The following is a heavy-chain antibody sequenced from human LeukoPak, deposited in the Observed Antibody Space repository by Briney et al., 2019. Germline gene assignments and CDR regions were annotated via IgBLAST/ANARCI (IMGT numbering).Heavy chain of an antibody. Sequence: GGSLRLSCAASGFTFSSYAMSWVRQAPGKGLEWVSSISSSSSYIYYADSVKGRFTISRDNAKNSLYLQMNSLRAEDTALYYCARGDWGPYYWGQGTLVTVSS. CDR2: ISSSSSYI. CDR1: GFTFSSYA. J-gene: IGHJ4*02. CDR3: ARGDWGPYY. V-gene: IGHV3-21*01. D-gene: IGHD7-27*01.